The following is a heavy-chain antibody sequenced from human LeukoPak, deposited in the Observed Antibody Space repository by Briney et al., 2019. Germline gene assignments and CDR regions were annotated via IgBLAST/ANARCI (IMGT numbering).Heavy chain of an antibody. CDR3: ARAFTIFGAGGFDV. J-gene: IGHJ3*01. V-gene: IGHV4-4*07. CDR2: IYVTGNT. Sequence: SETLSLTCTISGDSINNYNWNWIRQPAGKGLEWIGRIYVTGNTNYNPSLKSRVAMSVDTSKNHFSLRLTSVTAADTAMYYCARAFTIFGAGGFDVWGQGTFVTVSS. CDR1: GDSINNYN. D-gene: IGHD3-3*01.